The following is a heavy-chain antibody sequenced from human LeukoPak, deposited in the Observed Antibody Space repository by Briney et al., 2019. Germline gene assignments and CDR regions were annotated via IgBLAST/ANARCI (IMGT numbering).Heavy chain of an antibody. CDR3: ARDVAREFDY. CDR2: IIPIFGTA. Sequence: ASVKVSCKASGGTFSSYAISWVRQAPGQGLEWMGGIIPIFGTANYAQKFQGRVTITADESASTAYMELSSLRSEDTAVYYCARDVAREFDYWGQGTLVTVSS. J-gene: IGHJ4*02. CDR1: GGTFSSYA. V-gene: IGHV1-69*13.